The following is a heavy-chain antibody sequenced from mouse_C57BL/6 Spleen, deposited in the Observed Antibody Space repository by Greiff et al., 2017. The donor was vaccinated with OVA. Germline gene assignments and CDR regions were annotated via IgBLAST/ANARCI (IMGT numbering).Heavy chain of an antibody. V-gene: IGHV1-82*01. CDR1: GYAFSSSW. Sequence: VQLVESGPELVKPGASVKISCKASGYAFSSSWMNWVKQRPGKGLEWIGQIYPGDGDTNYNGKFKGKATLTADKSSSTAYMQLSSLPSEDSAVYDCDRWDYSGSSSDYWGQGTTLTVSS. D-gene: IGHD1-1*01. CDR3: DRWDYSGSSSDY. CDR2: IYPGDGDT. J-gene: IGHJ2*01.